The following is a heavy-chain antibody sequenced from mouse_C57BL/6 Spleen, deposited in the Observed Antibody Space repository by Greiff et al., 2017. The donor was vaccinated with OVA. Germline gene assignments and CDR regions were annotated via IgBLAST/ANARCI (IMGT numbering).Heavy chain of an antibody. CDR1: GFTFSSYG. D-gene: IGHD4-1*01. J-gene: IGHJ2*01. CDR2: ISSGGSYT. CDR3: ARHEAGTEYYFDY. V-gene: IGHV5-6*01. Sequence: EVKLMESGGDLVKPGGSLKLSCAASGFTFSSYGMSWVRQTPDKRLEWVATISSGGSYTYYPDSVKGRFTISRDNAKNTLYLQMSSLKSEDTAMYYCARHEAGTEYYFDYWGQGTTLTVSS.